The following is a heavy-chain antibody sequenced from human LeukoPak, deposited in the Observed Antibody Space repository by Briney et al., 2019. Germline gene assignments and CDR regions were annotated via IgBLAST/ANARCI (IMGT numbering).Heavy chain of an antibody. Sequence: GGSLRLSCAASGFTFSSYAMSWVRQAPGKGLEWVSNISGSGGSTYYADSVKGRFTISRDNSKNTLYLQMNSLRAEDTAVYYCAKTEVWLDDLGFYYMDVWGKGTTVTVSS. CDR1: GFTFSSYA. V-gene: IGHV3-23*01. CDR3: AKTEVWLDDLGFYYMDV. J-gene: IGHJ6*03. D-gene: IGHD3/OR15-3a*01. CDR2: ISGSGGST.